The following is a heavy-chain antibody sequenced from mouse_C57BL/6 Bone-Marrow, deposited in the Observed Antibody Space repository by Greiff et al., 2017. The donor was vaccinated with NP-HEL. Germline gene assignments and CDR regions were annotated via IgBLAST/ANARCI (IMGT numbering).Heavy chain of an antibody. CDR1: GYTFTSYT. CDR3: ARYNWGFAY. CDR2: INPSSGYT. J-gene: IGHJ3*01. Sequence: VQLQQSGAELARPGASVKMSCKASGYTFTSYTMRWVKQRPGQGLEWIGYINPSSGYTKYNQKFKDKATLTADKSSSTAYMQLSSLTSEDSAVYYCARYNWGFAYWGQGTLVTVSA. V-gene: IGHV1-4*01. D-gene: IGHD4-1*01.